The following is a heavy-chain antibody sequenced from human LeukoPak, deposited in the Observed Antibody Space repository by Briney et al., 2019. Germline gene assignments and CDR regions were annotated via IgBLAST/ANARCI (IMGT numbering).Heavy chain of an antibody. CDR3: ARDMVRGVIIDY. D-gene: IGHD3-10*01. CDR2: INSDGRST. CDR1: GFTFSSYW. Sequence: GGSLRLSCAASGFTFSSYWMHWVRQAPGKGLVWVSRINSDGRSTSYADSVKGRFTISRDNAKNTLYLQMNSLRAEDTAVYYCARDMVRGVIIDYWGQGTLVTVSS. J-gene: IGHJ4*02. V-gene: IGHV3-74*01.